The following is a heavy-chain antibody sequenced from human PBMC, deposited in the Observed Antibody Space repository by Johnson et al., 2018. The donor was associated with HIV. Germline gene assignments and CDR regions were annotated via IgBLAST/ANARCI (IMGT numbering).Heavy chain of an antibody. J-gene: IGHJ3*02. Sequence: QVQLVESGGGVVQPGRSLRLSCAASGFTFSSYGMHWVRQAPGKGLEWVAVISYDGSNKYYADSVKGRLIMSRDNSKNTLYVEMDSLRAEDTAVYYCVKARGGYWGDDFDIWGQGTMVTVSS. CDR2: ISYDGSNK. V-gene: IGHV3-30*18. D-gene: IGHD2-8*02. CDR1: GFTFSSYG. CDR3: VKARGGYWGDDFDI.